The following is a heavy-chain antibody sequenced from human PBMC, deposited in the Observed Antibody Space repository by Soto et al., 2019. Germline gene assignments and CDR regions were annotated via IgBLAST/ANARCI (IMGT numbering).Heavy chain of an antibody. J-gene: IGHJ4*02. CDR2: IYSGSA. D-gene: IGHD4-17*01. Sequence: QVHLQESGPGLVEPSGTLSLTCTVSGGSFGPTTWWSWVRQPPGKGLEWIGEIYSGSATYNPSLNSRVTISVDRSKTQFSLKLTSVTAADTAVYYCARNGAYAIDFWGQGTLVTVSS. V-gene: IGHV4-4*02. CDR3: ARNGAYAIDF. CDR1: GGSFGPTTW.